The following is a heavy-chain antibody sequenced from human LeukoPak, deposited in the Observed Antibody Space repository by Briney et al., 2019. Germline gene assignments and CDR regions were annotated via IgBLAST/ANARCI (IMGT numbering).Heavy chain of an antibody. CDR3: ARTNTAMVQALDY. V-gene: IGHV3-21*01. D-gene: IGHD5-18*01. J-gene: IGHJ4*02. CDR1: RFTFSSYS. Sequence: GGSLRLSCAASRFTFSSYSMNWVRQAPGKGLEWVSSISSSSSYIYYADSVKGRFTISRDNAKNSLYLQMNSLRAEDTAVYYCARTNTAMVQALDYWGQGTLVTVSS. CDR2: ISSSSSYI.